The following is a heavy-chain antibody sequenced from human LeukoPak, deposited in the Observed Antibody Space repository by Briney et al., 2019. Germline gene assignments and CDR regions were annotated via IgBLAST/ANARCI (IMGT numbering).Heavy chain of an antibody. CDR1: GGSFSGYY. CDR2: INHSGST. CDR3: AREALDAFDI. V-gene: IGHV4-34*01. J-gene: IGHJ3*02. Sequence: KPSETLSLTCAVYGGSFSGYYWSWIRQPPGKGLEWIGEINHSGSTNYNPSLKSRVTISVDTSKNQFSLKLSSVTAADTAEYYCAREALDAFDIWGQGTMVTVSP.